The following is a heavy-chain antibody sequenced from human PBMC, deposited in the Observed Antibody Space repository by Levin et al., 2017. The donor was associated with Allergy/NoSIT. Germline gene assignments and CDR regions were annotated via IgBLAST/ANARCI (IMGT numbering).Heavy chain of an antibody. CDR2: INPNSGGT. CDR1: GYTFTGYY. D-gene: IGHD6-13*01. V-gene: IGHV1-2*02. CDR3: ARVKAAAGMMYYYYYGMDV. Sequence: GESLKISCKASGYTFTGYYMHWVRQAPGQGLEWMGWINPNSGGTNYAQKFQGRVTMTRDTSISTAYMELSRLRSDDTAVYYCARVKAAAGMMYYYYYGMDVWGQGTTVTVSS. J-gene: IGHJ6*02.